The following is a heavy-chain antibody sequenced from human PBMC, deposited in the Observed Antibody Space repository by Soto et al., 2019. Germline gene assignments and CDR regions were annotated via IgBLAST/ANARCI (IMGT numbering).Heavy chain of an antibody. CDR3: ARDSLPSAAAGTPYYYYYGMDV. V-gene: IGHV3-21*01. J-gene: IGHJ6*02. CDR2: ISSSSSYI. Sequence: PGGSLRLSCAASGFTFSSYSMNWVRQAPGKGLEWVSSISSSSSYIYYADSVKGRFTISRDNAKNSLYLQMNSLRAEDTAVYYCARDSLPSAAAGTPYYYYYGMDVWGQGTTVTVSS. CDR1: GFTFSSYS. D-gene: IGHD6-13*01.